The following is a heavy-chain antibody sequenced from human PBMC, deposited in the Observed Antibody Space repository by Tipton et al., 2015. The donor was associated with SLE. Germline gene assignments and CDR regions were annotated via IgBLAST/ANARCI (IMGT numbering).Heavy chain of an antibody. Sequence: TLSLTCTVSGGSISSSSYYWGWIRQPPGKGLEWIGTIYYNGSMYYNPSLKSRVTISVDTSKNQFSLKLASVTAADTALYYCARTDGAGAGWYFDLWGRGTPVTVPS. CDR3: ARTDGAGAGWYFDL. J-gene: IGHJ2*01. D-gene: IGHD6-19*01. CDR2: IYYNGSM. CDR1: GGSISSSSYY. V-gene: IGHV4-39*07.